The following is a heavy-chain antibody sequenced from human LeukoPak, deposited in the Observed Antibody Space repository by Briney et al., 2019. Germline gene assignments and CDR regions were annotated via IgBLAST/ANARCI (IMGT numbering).Heavy chain of an antibody. CDR3: ARPGVVAGTEWDFQH. D-gene: IGHD2-2*01. CDR2: IIPIFGTA. CDR1: GGTFSSYP. V-gene: IGHV1-69*01. Sequence: GSSVKVSWKASGGTFSSYPISWVRQAPGQGLEWMGGIIPIFGTANYAQKFQGRVTITADESTSTAYMELSSLRSEDTAVYYCARPGVVAGTEWDFQHWGQGTLVTVSS. J-gene: IGHJ1*01.